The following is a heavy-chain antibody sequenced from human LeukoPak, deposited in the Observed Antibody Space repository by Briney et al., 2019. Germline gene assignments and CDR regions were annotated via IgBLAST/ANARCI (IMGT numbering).Heavy chain of an antibody. D-gene: IGHD5-12*01. J-gene: IGHJ6*03. CDR1: GGTFSSYA. CDR3: ARTTGYSGYDTDYYYMDV. V-gene: IGHV1-69*05. CDR2: IIPIFGTA. Sequence: ASVKVSSKASGGTFSSYAISWVRQAPGQGLEWMGGIIPIFGTANYAQKFQGRVTITTDESTSTAYMELSSLRSEDTAVYYCARTTGYSGYDTDYYYMDVWGKGTTVTVSS.